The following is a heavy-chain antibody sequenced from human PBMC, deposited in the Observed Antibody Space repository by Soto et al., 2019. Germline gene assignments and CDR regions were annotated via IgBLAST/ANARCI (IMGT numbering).Heavy chain of an antibody. Sequence: QITLKESGPTLVKPTQTLTLTCTFSGFSLTTDRVGVGWIRQPPGEALEWLAVIYWDDSKTYRPSLESRLTITNDTSKHQVALTMTNMDSLDTATYYCAHAYGGRSLYWGQGTLVTVSS. V-gene: IGHV2-5*02. CDR3: AHAYGGRSLY. D-gene: IGHD1-26*01. CDR2: IYWDDSK. J-gene: IGHJ4*02. CDR1: GFSLTTDRVG.